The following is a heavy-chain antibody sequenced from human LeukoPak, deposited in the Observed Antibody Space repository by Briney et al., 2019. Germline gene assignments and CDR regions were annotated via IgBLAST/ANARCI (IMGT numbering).Heavy chain of an antibody. CDR2: IYSGGST. D-gene: IGHD6-13*01. CDR3: ARAAAGYYYYYMDV. CDR1: GFIVSSKY. Sequence: GGSLRLSCAASGFIVSSKYMSWVRQAPGKGLEWVSVIYSGGSTHYADSVKGRFTISRDNSKNMLYLQMNSLRAEDTAVYYCARAAAGYYYYYMDVWGKGTTVTVSS. V-gene: IGHV3-66*01. J-gene: IGHJ6*03.